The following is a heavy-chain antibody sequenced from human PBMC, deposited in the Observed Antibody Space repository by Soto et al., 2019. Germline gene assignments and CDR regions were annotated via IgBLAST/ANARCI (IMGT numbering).Heavy chain of an antibody. CDR1: GGTFSSYS. V-gene: IGHV1-69*06. J-gene: IGHJ4*02. CDR2: IIPIFGSS. Sequence: QVHLVQSGAEVRKPGSSVKVSCEASGGTFSSYSINWVRQAPGQGLEWMGGIIPIFGSSNYAQKFQGRVTITADKSTNTVFMELTTRRSDDTALYFCATNPLLGREYFYFDHWGQGTLLTVSS. D-gene: IGHD3-10*01. CDR3: ATNPLLGREYFYFDH.